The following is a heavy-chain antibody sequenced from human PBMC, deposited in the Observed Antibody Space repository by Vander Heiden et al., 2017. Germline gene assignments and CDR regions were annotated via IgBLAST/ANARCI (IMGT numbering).Heavy chain of an antibody. D-gene: IGHD3-22*01. CDR3: ARLLRNMIVVVN. CDR2: IYYSGST. V-gene: IGHV4-39*01. Sequence: QLQLQESGPGLVKPSETLSLTCTVPGGSISSSSYYWGWIRQPPGKGLEWIGSIYYSGSTYYNPSLKSRVTISVDTSKNQFSLKLSSVTAADTAVYYCARLLRNMIVVVNWGQGTLVTVSS. CDR1: GGSISSSSYY. J-gene: IGHJ4*02.